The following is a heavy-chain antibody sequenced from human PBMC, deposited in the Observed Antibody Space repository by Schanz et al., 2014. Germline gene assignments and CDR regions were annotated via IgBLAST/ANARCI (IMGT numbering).Heavy chain of an antibody. CDR2: ISRDGTTS. V-gene: IGHV3-11*01. Sequence: VQVVESGGGLVQPGGSLRLSCAASGFSFVDAWMSWVRQAPGRGLEWLSYISRDGTTSYYADSVKGRFTISRDNAKNSLYLEMTSLRGEDTAVYFCARDGGRDGYNLAFDVWGQGTLVTVSS. D-gene: IGHD5-12*01. J-gene: IGHJ3*01. CDR3: ARDGGRDGYNLAFDV. CDR1: GFSFVDAW.